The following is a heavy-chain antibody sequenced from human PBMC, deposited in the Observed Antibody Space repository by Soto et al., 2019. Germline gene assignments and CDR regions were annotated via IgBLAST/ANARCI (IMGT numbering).Heavy chain of an antibody. CDR3: AREQQLAFDN. Sequence: PWGSLRLSCAASGFTFSRYSMNWVRQAPGKGLEWVSYISSSSNSIYYADSVKGRFIISRDNAKNSLYLQMNSLRPEDTAVYYCAREQQLAFDNWGQGTRVNVSS. CDR1: GFTFSRYS. D-gene: IGHD6-13*01. J-gene: IGHJ4*02. V-gene: IGHV3-48*01. CDR2: ISSSSNSI.